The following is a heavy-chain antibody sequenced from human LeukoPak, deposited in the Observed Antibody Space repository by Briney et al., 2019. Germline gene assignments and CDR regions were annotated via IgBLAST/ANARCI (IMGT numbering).Heavy chain of an antibody. CDR2: SRSKAYGGTT. CDR3: TREGLSIAATPDAFDI. J-gene: IGHJ3*02. CDR1: GFTFGDYA. V-gene: IGHV3-49*04. D-gene: IGHD2-15*01. Sequence: GGSLRLSCTASGFTFGDYAMSWVRQAPGKGLEWVGFSRSKAYGGTTEYAASVKGRFTISRDDSKSIAYLQMNSLKTEDTAVYYCTREGLSIAATPDAFDIWGQGTMVTVSS.